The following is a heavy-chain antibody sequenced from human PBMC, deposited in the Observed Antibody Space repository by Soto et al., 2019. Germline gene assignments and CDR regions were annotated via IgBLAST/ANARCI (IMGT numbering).Heavy chain of an antibody. V-gene: IGHV1-18*01. Sequence: ASVKVSCKASGYTFTSYGISWVRQAPGQGLEWMGWISAYNGNTNYAQKLQGRVTMTTDTSTSTAYMELRSLRSDDTAVYYCAILGYCSSTSCYAGGIFDYWGQGTLVTVSS. J-gene: IGHJ4*02. CDR3: AILGYCSSTSCYAGGIFDY. CDR2: ISAYNGNT. D-gene: IGHD2-2*01. CDR1: GYTFTSYG.